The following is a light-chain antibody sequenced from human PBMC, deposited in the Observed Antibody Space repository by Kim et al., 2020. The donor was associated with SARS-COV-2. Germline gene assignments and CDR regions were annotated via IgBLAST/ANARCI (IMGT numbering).Light chain of an antibody. Sequence: GDRVVITCRTSRSVNDWLAWYQQKPGKGPNLLIFEASTLESGVPSRFRGGGSGTEFTLTITSLLPEDFATYYCQQYTDSPYSFGQGTKL. CDR1: RSVNDW. V-gene: IGKV1-5*01. J-gene: IGKJ2*03. CDR2: EAS. CDR3: QQYTDSPYS.